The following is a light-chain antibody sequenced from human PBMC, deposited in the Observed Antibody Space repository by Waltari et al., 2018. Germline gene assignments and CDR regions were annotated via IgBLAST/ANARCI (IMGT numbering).Light chain of an antibody. V-gene: IGLV1-40*01. CDR1: SSNIGAGYD. CDR2: GNS. Sequence: QSVLTPPPSVSGAPGQRVTIPCTGSSSNIGAGYDVHWYQQLPGTAPKLLIYGNSNRPSGVPDRFSGSKSGTSASLAITGLQAEDEADYYCQSYDSSLSEGVFGTGTKVTVL. J-gene: IGLJ1*01. CDR3: QSYDSSLSEGV.